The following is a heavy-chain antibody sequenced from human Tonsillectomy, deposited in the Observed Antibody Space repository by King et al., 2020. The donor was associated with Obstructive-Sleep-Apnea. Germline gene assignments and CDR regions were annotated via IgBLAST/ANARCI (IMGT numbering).Heavy chain of an antibody. CDR1: GYSFTNYW. CDR2: IDPSDSYT. V-gene: IGHV5-10-1*01. J-gene: IGHJ4*02. Sequence: VQLVQSGAEVKKPGESLRISCQVSGYSFTNYWVGWVRQMPGKGLEWMGRIDPSDSYTIYSPSFQGHVTISIDTSINTASLQWSSLKASDTAIYFCARHPVKTFGVVTPDYWGQGTLVTVSS. D-gene: IGHD3-3*01. CDR3: ARHPVKTFGVVTPDY.